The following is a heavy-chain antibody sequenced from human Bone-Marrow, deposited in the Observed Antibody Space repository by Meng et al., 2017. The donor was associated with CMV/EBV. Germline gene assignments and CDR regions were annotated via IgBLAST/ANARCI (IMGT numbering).Heavy chain of an antibody. CDR1: GFTFSSYA. V-gene: IGHV3-21*01. CDR3: AGYYDILTGYSRFDY. Sequence: GGSLRLSCAASGFTFSSYAMHWVRQAPGKGLEWVSSISSSSSYIYYADSVKGRFTISRDNAKNSLYLQMNSLRAEDTAVYYCAGYYDILTGYSRFDYWGQGTLVTVSS. CDR2: ISSSSSYI. D-gene: IGHD3-9*01. J-gene: IGHJ4*02.